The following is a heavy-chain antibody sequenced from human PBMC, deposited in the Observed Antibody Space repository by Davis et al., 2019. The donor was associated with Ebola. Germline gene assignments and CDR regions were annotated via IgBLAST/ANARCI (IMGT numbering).Heavy chain of an antibody. CDR1: GFKFDDFD. V-gene: IGHV3-43*02. J-gene: IGHJ3*01. D-gene: IGHD1-1*01. CDR2: ISEDGDDT. Sequence: PGGSLRLSCAASGFKFDDFDMHWVRQAPGKGLEWVSLISEDGDDTSYADSVRGRFTISRDNRKEFLYLQMNSLRTEDTALYYCAKDIDKPNPGDAFDVWGQGTMVTVSS. CDR3: AKDIDKPNPGDAFDV.